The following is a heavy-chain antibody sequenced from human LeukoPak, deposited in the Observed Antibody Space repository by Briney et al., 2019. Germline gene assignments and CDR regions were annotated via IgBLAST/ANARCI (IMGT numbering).Heavy chain of an antibody. D-gene: IGHD4-17*01. Sequence: GGSLRLSCAASGFTFSSYSMNWVRQAPGKGLEWVSYISSSSSTIYYADSVKGRFTISRDNAKNSLYLQMNSLRAEDTAVYYCARDGGDGDRAHFDYWGQGTLVTVSS. CDR1: GFTFSSYS. V-gene: IGHV3-48*04. CDR3: ARDGGDGDRAHFDY. J-gene: IGHJ4*02. CDR2: ISSSSSTI.